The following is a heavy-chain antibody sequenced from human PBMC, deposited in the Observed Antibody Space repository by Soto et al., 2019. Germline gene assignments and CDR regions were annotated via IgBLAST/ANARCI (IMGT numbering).Heavy chain of an antibody. CDR3: ARESLRSNLWLQASKYYYYYYGMDV. CDR2: IIPIFGTA. V-gene: IGHV1-69*13. CDR1: GGTFSSYS. J-gene: IGHJ6*02. D-gene: IGHD5-18*01. Sequence: SVKVSCKASGGTFSSYSISWVRQAPGQGLEWMGGIIPIFGTANYAQKFQGRVTITADESTSTAYMELSSLRSEDTAVYYCARESLRSNLWLQASKYYYYYYGMDVWGQGTTVTVSS.